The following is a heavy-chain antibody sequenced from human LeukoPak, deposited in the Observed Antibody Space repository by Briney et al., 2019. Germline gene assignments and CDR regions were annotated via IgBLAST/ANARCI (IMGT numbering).Heavy chain of an antibody. J-gene: IGHJ4*02. CDR2: IKQDGSEK. V-gene: IGHV3-7*01. Sequence: GGSLRLSCAASDFTFSAYWMSWVRQAPGKGLEWVANIKQDGSEKYYVDSVRGRFSISRDNAENSLYLQMNSLRAEDTAVYYCGRVFFVNYYYDIGAPFDYGAQEPLVPVSS. D-gene: IGHD3-22*01. CDR3: GRVFFVNYYYDIGAPFDY. CDR1: DFTFSAYW.